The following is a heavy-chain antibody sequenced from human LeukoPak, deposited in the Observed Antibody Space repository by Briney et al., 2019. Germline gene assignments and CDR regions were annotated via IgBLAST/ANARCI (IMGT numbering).Heavy chain of an antibody. CDR2: IDTSGKA. V-gene: IGHV4-4*07. CDR3: ARGVGSSSSNWFDP. Sequence: SETLSLTCTVSGGSISSQYWSWIRQSPGKGLEWIGRIDTSGKANYNPSLKSRVTISIDKSKGQFSLKVNSVTAADTAVYYCARGVGSSSSNWFDPWGQGALVTVSP. CDR1: GGSISSQY. J-gene: IGHJ5*02. D-gene: IGHD6-13*01.